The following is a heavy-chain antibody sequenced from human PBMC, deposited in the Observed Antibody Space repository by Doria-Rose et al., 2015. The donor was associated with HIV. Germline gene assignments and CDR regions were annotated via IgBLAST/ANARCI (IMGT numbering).Heavy chain of an antibody. Sequence: QVQLVQSGPVLVKPTETLTLTCTVSGVSLSSPGMGVSWIRQPSGKALEWLANIFSDDERSYKTSLKSRLTISRDTSKSQVVLTVTDMDPVDTATYYCARIKSSRWYHKYYFDFWGQGTLVIVSA. D-gene: IGHD6-13*01. CDR2: IFSDDER. J-gene: IGHJ4*02. CDR3: ARIKSSRWYHKYYFDF. CDR1: GVSLSSPGMG. V-gene: IGHV2-26*01.